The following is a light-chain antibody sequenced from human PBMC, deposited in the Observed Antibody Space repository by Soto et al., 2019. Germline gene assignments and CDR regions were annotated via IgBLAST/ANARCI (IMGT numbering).Light chain of an antibody. Sequence: QSVLTQPPSVSGAPGQRVTISCTGSSSNIGAGYDVHWYQQLPGTAPKLLIYGNSNRPSGVPDRFSGSKSGTSASLAITGLQAEDEADYYCQSYDSSLTPVQVFGGGTKLTVL. J-gene: IGLJ3*02. V-gene: IGLV1-40*01. CDR2: GNS. CDR1: SSNIGAGYD. CDR3: QSYDSSLTPVQV.